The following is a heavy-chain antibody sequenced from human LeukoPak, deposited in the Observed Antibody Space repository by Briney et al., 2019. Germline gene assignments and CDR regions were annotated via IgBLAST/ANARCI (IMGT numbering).Heavy chain of an antibody. CDR1: GLTVSSNY. CDR2: IYSGGST. CDR3: AREAGDYGGSIDY. D-gene: IGHD4-23*01. J-gene: IGHJ4*02. V-gene: IGHV3-53*01. Sequence: PGGSLRLSCAASGLTVSSNYMSWVRQAPGKGLEWVSVIYSGGSTYYADSVKGRFTISRDNSKNTLYLLMNRLRAEDTAVYYCAREAGDYGGSIDYWGQGTLVTVSS.